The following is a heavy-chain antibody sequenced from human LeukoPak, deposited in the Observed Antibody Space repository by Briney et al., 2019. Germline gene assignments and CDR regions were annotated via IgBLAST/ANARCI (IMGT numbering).Heavy chain of an antibody. J-gene: IGHJ5*02. Sequence: PSETLSLTCAVYGGAFSGYYWSWIRLPPGKGLEWIGEINHSGSTNYNPSLKSRVTISVDTSKNQFSLKLSSVTAADTAVYYCARDLPPLYDFWSGIRNWFDPWGQGTLVTVSS. CDR3: ARDLPPLYDFWSGIRNWFDP. CDR2: INHSGST. CDR1: GGAFSGYY. V-gene: IGHV4-34*01. D-gene: IGHD3-3*01.